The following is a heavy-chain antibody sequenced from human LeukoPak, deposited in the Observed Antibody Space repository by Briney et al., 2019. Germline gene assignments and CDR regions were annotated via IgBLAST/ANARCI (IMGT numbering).Heavy chain of an antibody. CDR2: IRSAVETT. D-gene: IGHD3/OR15-3a*01. Sequence: TGGSLRLPCAASGFTMSHYGVSWVRQAPGKGLEWISGIRSAVETTHYADSVKGRFIISRDNSKNALSLQLNSLRPEDTALYYCAKHFCTGLDCSLFDSWGQGTLVTVSS. V-gene: IGHV3-23*01. CDR1: GFTMSHYG. J-gene: IGHJ4*02. CDR3: AKHFCTGLDCSLFDS.